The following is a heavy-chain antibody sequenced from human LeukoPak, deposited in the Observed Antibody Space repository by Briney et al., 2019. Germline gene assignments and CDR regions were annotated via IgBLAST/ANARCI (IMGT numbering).Heavy chain of an antibody. V-gene: IGHV1-2*02. J-gene: IGHJ4*02. D-gene: IGHD3/OR15-3a*01. CDR2: INLNNGFT. CDR3: ARDDPRDLVDIDY. Sequence: GASVKVSCKASGYTFTGYYMHWVRQAPGQGLEWMGWINLNNGFTDYAHNLQGRVTMTRDTSITTAYMELSGLTSDDTAVYYCARDDPRDLVDIDYWGQGALVTVSS. CDR1: GYTFTGYY.